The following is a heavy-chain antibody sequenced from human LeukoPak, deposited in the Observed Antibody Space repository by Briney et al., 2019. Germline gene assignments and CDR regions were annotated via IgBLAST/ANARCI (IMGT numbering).Heavy chain of an antibody. V-gene: IGHV3-21*01. J-gene: IGHJ4*02. Sequence: GSLRLSCAASGFTVSSNYMSWVRQAPGKGLEWVSSISSSSSYIYYADSVKGRFTISRDNAKNSLYLQMNSLRAEDTAVYYCARVDKKDYFDYWGQGTLVTVSS. CDR3: ARVDKKDYFDY. CDR1: GFTVSSNY. CDR2: ISSSSSYI.